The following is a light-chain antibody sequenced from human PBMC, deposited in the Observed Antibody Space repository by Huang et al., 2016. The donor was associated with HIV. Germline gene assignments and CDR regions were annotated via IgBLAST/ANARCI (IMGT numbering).Light chain of an antibody. V-gene: IGKV3-11*01. CDR3: QQRSNWPPLT. CDR2: DAS. CDR1: QNGSNY. Sequence: DIVLTQFPTTLSLSPGERAILSCRSSQNGSNYLAWYQQKPGQSPRFLIYDASRRAPGIPARFSGSGSGTDFTLTISSLEPEDFAVYHCQQRSNWPPLTFGGGTKVEIK. J-gene: IGKJ4*01.